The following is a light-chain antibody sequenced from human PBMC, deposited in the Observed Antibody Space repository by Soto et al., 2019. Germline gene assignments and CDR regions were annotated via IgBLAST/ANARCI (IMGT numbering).Light chain of an antibody. V-gene: IGKV1-5*03. Sequence: DIQMTQSPSTLSASVGDRVTITCRASQSITTWLAWYQQKPGKAPNLLIYKASNLESGVPSRFSGSGSGTEFTLTISVLQRDDFATYYCQQYETYYTFGQGTKLEIK. J-gene: IGKJ2*01. CDR1: QSITTW. CDR2: KAS. CDR3: QQYETYYT.